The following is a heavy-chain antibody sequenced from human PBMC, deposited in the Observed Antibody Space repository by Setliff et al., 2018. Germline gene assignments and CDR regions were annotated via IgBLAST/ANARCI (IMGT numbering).Heavy chain of an antibody. D-gene: IGHD2-2*01. CDR1: GGSLSGAS. Sequence: SETLSLTCTVSGGSLSGASIVTWIRQPPGKGLEFIGYVFYSGATKYDPSLKSRVTMSVDTSKNHFSLELTSVTAADTAVYYCARGGGGYHAASWGQGILVTVSS. CDR2: VFYSGAT. V-gene: IGHV4-59*12. CDR3: ARGGGGYHAAS. J-gene: IGHJ5*02.